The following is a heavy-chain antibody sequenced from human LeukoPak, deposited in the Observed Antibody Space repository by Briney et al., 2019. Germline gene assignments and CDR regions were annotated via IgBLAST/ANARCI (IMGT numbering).Heavy chain of an antibody. D-gene: IGHD6-19*01. V-gene: IGHV3-7*03. Sequence: GGSLRLSCVASGFSFRDYWMSWVRQAPGKGLEWVANIKEDGSKKNHLDSVKGRFTISRDNAKNTLYLQMNSLRVEDTAVYYCAKGPLIEVAGTTWDYWGQGTLVTVSS. J-gene: IGHJ4*02. CDR3: AKGPLIEVAGTTWDY. CDR2: IKEDGSKK. CDR1: GFSFRDYW.